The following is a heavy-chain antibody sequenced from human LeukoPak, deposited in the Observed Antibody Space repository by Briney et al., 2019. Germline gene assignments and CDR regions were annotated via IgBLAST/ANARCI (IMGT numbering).Heavy chain of an antibody. D-gene: IGHD6-13*01. CDR2: IKSKTDGGTT. CDR3: TTPIAIRGAFDI. Sequence: GGSLRLSCAASGFTFSDAWMNWVRQAPGKGLEWVGRIKSKTDGGTTDYAAPVKGRFTISRDDSKNTLYLQMNSLKTEDTAVYYCTTPIAIRGAFDIWGQGTMVTVSS. J-gene: IGHJ3*02. V-gene: IGHV3-15*07. CDR1: GFTFSDAW.